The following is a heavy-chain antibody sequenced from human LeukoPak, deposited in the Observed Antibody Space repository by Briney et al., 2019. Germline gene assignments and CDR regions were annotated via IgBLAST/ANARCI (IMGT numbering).Heavy chain of an antibody. Sequence: SETLSLTCTVSGGSISSSSYYWGWIRQPPGKGLEWIGSIYYSGSTYYNPSLKSRVTISVDTSKNQFSLKLSSVTAADTAVYYCARLNYYYYYMDVWGKGTTVTVSS. V-gene: IGHV4-39*01. J-gene: IGHJ6*03. CDR2: IYYSGST. CDR3: ARLNYYYYYMDV. CDR1: GGSISSSSYY.